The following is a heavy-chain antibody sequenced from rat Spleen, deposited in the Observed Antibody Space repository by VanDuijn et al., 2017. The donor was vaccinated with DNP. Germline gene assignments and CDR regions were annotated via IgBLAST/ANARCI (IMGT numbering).Heavy chain of an antibody. V-gene: IGHV5-7*01. CDR3: ARHSTIMPYYYSMDA. CDR1: GFTFNDYY. Sequence: EVLLVESDGGLVQPGRSLKLSCAVSGFTFNDYYMAWVRQAPAKGLEWVATLSYNGGTPYYRDSVKGRFTISRDNAQSTLYLQMDSLRSEDTATYYCARHSTIMPYYYSMDAWGQGASVTVSS. D-gene: IGHD1-5*01. CDR2: LSYNGGTP. J-gene: IGHJ4*01.